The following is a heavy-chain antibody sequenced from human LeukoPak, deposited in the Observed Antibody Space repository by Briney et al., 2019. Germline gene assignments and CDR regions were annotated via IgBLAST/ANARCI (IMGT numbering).Heavy chain of an antibody. Sequence: KPSETLSLTCTVSGGSISSYYWSWIRQPPGKGLEWIGYIYYIGSTNYHPSLKSRVTISVDTSKNQFSLTLSSVTAADTAVYYCVRGRITMVRGVNGWFDPWGQGTLVTVSS. D-gene: IGHD3-10*01. CDR1: GGSISSYY. V-gene: IGHV4-59*08. CDR2: IYYIGST. J-gene: IGHJ5*02. CDR3: VRGRITMVRGVNGWFDP.